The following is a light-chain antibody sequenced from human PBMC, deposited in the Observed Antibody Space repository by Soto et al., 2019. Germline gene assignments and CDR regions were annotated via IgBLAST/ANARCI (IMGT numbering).Light chain of an antibody. J-gene: IGKJ4*01. V-gene: IGKV1-13*02. CDR1: QGIDNA. Sequence: AIQLTQSPSSLSASVGDTVTITCRAGQGIDNALAWYQHKSGKAPKFLIYDAFSLESGVPSRFSGSGSGTDFNLTISSLQAEDFATYYCQQFKSYPLTFGGGTRVEIK. CDR3: QQFKSYPLT. CDR2: DAF.